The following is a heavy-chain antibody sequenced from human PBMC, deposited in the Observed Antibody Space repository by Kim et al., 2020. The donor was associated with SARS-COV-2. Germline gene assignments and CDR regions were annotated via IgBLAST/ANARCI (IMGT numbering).Heavy chain of an antibody. Sequence: SETLSLTCTVSGGSISSGDYYWSWIRQPPGKGLEWIGYIYYSGSTYYNPSLKSRVTISVDTSKNQFSLKLSSVTAADTAVYYCARALALNGSGSYYLALSTYGMDVWGQGTTVTVSS. CDR2: IYYSGST. J-gene: IGHJ6*02. D-gene: IGHD3-10*01. CDR1: GGSISSGDYY. CDR3: ARALALNGSGSYYLALSTYGMDV. V-gene: IGHV4-30-4*01.